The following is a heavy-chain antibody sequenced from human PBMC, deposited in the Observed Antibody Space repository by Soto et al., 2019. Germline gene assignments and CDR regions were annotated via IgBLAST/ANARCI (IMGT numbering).Heavy chain of an antibody. J-gene: IGHJ5*02. D-gene: IGHD3-22*01. CDR3: ARDAPPLAYYYDPNWFDP. V-gene: IGHV3-30-3*01. CDR2: ISYDGGDK. CDR1: GFTFSSYT. Sequence: PGGSLGLSCAASGFTFSSYTMHWVRQTPGRGLEWVADISYDGGDKYYADSVKGRFTISRDNSKNTLYLHMNSLRAEDTSVYYCARDAPPLAYYYDPNWFDPWGQGTLVTVSS.